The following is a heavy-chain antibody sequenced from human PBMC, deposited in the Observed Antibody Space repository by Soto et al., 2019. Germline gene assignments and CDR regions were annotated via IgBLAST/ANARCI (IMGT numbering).Heavy chain of an antibody. CDR1: GGSIGSYY. CDR3: ARARITLVREIIKYNMDI. Sequence: PSETLSLTCTVSGGSIGSYYWSWIRQPPGKGLEWIGYIYESGSTNSNPSLQSRVTISVETSKNQFYLNLSPVTAADTATYYCARARITLVREIIKYNMDIWGQGTTVTVSS. J-gene: IGHJ6*02. V-gene: IGHV4-59*01. D-gene: IGHD3-10*01. CDR2: IYESGST.